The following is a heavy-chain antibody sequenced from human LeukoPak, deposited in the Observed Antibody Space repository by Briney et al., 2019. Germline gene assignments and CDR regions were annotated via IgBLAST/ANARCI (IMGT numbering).Heavy chain of an antibody. D-gene: IGHD3-10*01. CDR2: INHSGST. CDR3: ARVLWFGELFDDY. CDR1: GGSISSSSYY. J-gene: IGHJ4*02. V-gene: IGHV4-39*07. Sequence: SETLSLTCTVSGGSISSSSYYWSWIRQPPGKGLEWIGEINHSGSTNYNPSLKSRVTISVDTSKDQFSLKLSSVTAADTAVYYCARVLWFGELFDDYWGQGTLVTVSS.